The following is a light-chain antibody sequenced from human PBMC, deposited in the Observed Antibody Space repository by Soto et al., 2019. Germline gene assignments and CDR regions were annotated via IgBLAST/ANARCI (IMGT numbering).Light chain of an antibody. J-gene: IGKJ4*01. CDR2: DAS. CDR3: QKYNGARLT. CDR1: QGISIY. V-gene: IGKV1-27*01. Sequence: DIQMTQSPSSLSASVGDRVTIACRASQGISIYLAWYQQKPGKVPQLLIYDASTLQSGVPSRFSGSGSGTDFTLSISGLQPEDVATYYYQKYNGARLTFGGGTKVEIK.